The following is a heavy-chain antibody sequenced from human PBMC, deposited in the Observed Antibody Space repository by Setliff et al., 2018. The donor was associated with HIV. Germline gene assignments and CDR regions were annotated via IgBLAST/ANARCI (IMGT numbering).Heavy chain of an antibody. CDR1: GGTFSSYA. V-gene: IGHV1-69*10. CDR2: IIPILGIA. J-gene: IGHJ5*02. CDR3: AKCGGTCWHNFFGP. D-gene: IGHD2-15*01. Sequence: SVKVSCKASGGTFSSYAISWVRQAPGQGLGWMGGIIPILGIADSVKGRFTISRDNSKKMLYLQMNSLRAEDTAVYYCAKCGGTCWHNFFGPWGQGTLVTVSS.